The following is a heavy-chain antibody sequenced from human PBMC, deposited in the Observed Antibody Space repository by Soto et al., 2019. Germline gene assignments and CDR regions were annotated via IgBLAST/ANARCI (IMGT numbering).Heavy chain of an antibody. D-gene: IGHD2-2*02. J-gene: IGHJ6*02. CDR2: ISGSGGST. V-gene: IGHV3-23*01. CDR3: AKRGYCSSTSCYNDYYYGLDV. Sequence: GGSLRLSCAASGFTFSSYAMSWVRQAPGKGLEWVSAISGSGGSTYYADSVKGRFTISRDNSKNTLYLQMNSLRAEDTAVYYCAKRGYCSSTSCYNDYYYGLDVWGQGTTVTVSS. CDR1: GFTFSSYA.